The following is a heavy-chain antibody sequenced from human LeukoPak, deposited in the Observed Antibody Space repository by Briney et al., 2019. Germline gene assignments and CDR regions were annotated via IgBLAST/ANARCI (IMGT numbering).Heavy chain of an antibody. Sequence: PSETLSLTCTVSGGSISSYYWGWIRQPPGKGLEWIGYIYYSGSTNYNPSLKSRVTISVDTSKNQFSLKLSSVTAADTAVYYCAREVAVAGIWPPRGGGAFDIWGQGTMVTVSS. V-gene: IGHV4-59*01. CDR3: AREVAVAGIWPPRGGGAFDI. D-gene: IGHD6-19*01. CDR1: GGSISSYY. CDR2: IYYSGST. J-gene: IGHJ3*02.